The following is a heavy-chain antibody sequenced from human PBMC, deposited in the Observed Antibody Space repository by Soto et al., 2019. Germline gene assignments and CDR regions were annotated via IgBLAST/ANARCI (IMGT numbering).Heavy chain of an antibody. V-gene: IGHV4-61*01. CDR1: GDSISTGNSISSYF. J-gene: IGHJ4*02. CDR2: IYYTGRT. Sequence: QVQLQESGPGLVKPSETLSLTCTVSGDSISTGNSISSYFWSWIRQPPGKGLGRIGYIYYTGRTNYSPSHKSRVTISLDTSKNQYSLRLTSVTAADTAVYFCARRVRGGSEYFDYWGQGTLVTVSS. CDR3: ARRVRGGSEYFDY. D-gene: IGHD3-10*01.